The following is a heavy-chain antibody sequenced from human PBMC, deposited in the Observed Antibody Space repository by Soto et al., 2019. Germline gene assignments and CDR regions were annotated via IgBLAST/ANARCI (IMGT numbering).Heavy chain of an antibody. CDR2: VNPNSGGT. D-gene: IGHD6-19*01. CDR3: VTSRVGIAVAGETEYYFDY. CDR1: GYTFTGYY. J-gene: IGHJ4*02. Sequence: ASVKVSCKASGYTFTGYYIHWVRQAPGQGLEWMGWVNPNSGGTNYAQKFQGWVTVTRDTSISTAYMELSRLRSDDTAVYYCVTSRVGIAVAGETEYYFDYWGQGTLVTVSS. V-gene: IGHV1-2*04.